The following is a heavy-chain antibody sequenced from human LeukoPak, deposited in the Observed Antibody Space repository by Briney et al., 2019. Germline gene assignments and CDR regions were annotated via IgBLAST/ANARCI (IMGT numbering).Heavy chain of an antibody. CDR2: INPRGGST. D-gene: IGHD3-10*01. V-gene: IGHV1-46*03. CDR3: ARDQPNYYGSGSYYMPLGY. Sequence: ASVKVSCKASGYTFTGYYMHWVRQAPGQGLEWMGIINPRGGSTSYAQTFQDRVTMTRDTSTSTVYMELSSLRSEDTAVYYCARDQPNYYGSGSYYMPLGYWGQGTLVTVSS. CDR1: GYTFTGYY. J-gene: IGHJ4*02.